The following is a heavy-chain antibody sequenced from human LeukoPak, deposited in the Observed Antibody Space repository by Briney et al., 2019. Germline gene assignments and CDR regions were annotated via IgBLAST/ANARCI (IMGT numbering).Heavy chain of an antibody. CDR2: ISYDGSNK. CDR1: GFTFSTYG. V-gene: IGHV3-30*18. J-gene: IGHJ4*02. D-gene: IGHD4-17*01. Sequence: PGGSLRLSCAASGFTFSTYGMHWVRQAPGKGLEWVAVISYDGSNKYYADSVKGRFTISRDNFKNMLYLQMNSLRADDRAVYYCAKEVYGDHPIDYWGQGTLVTVSS. CDR3: AKEVYGDHPIDY.